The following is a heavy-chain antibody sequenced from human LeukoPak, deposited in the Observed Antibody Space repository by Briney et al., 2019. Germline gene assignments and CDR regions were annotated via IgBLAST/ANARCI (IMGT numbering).Heavy chain of an antibody. Sequence: PGGSLRLSCAASGFTFSSYAMSWVRQAPGKGLEWVSAISGSGGSTYYADSVKGRFTISRDNSKNTLYLQMNSLRAEDTAVYYCAKDLRASGSRKGGDYWGQGTLVTVSS. J-gene: IGHJ4*02. D-gene: IGHD1-26*01. V-gene: IGHV3-23*01. CDR3: AKDLRASGSRKGGDY. CDR2: ISGSGGST. CDR1: GFTFSSYA.